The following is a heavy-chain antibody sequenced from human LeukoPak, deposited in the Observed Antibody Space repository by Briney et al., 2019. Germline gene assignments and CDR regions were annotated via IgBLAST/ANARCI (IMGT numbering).Heavy chain of an antibody. CDR3: ASIGPFNGFDI. D-gene: IGHD2-15*01. CDR2: INPNSGGT. Sequence: RASVKVSCKASGYTFTGYYMNWVRQAPGQGLEWMGGINPNSGGTNYAQKFQGRVTMTRDTSISTAYMELSRLRSDDTAVYCCASIGPFNGFDIWGQRTMVTVSS. J-gene: IGHJ3*02. V-gene: IGHV1-2*02. CDR1: GYTFTGYY.